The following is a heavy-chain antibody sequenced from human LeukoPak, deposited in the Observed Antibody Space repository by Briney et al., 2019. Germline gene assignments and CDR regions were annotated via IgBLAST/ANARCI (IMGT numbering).Heavy chain of an antibody. Sequence: GGALRLSCAASGFSFSDYTMHWVRQAPGKGLEWVALISYDGDTKYNADSVKGRFTISRDNSKNTVYLQMNSLRAEDTAVYYCAKADCSSTSCYTLDYWGQGTLVTVSS. J-gene: IGHJ4*02. CDR1: GFSFSDYT. CDR2: ISYDGDTK. V-gene: IGHV3-30-3*01. D-gene: IGHD2-2*02. CDR3: AKADCSSTSCYTLDY.